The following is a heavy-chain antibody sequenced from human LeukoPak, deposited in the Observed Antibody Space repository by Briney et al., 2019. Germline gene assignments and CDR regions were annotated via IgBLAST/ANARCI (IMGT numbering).Heavy chain of an antibody. CDR2: ISGSGGST. Sequence: GGSLRLSCAASGFTFSSYAMSWVRQAPGKGLEWVSAISGSGGSTYYADSVKGRFTISRDNAKNTLFLQMNSLRAEDTAVYYCARRGTGHGMDVWGQGTTVIVSS. D-gene: IGHD1-1*01. V-gene: IGHV3-23*01. CDR3: ARRGTGHGMDV. J-gene: IGHJ6*02. CDR1: GFTFSSYA.